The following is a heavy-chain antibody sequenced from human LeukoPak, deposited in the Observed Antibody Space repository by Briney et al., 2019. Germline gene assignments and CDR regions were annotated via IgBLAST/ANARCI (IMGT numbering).Heavy chain of an antibody. Sequence: SETLPLTCTVSGGSVNNNAYYWGWVRQPPGKGLEYIGNVYYSGITYYNPSLQSRVTISVDTSNNQFSLKLSSVTAADTAVYYCARSDYSGYFDYWGQGTLVSVSS. J-gene: IGHJ4*02. D-gene: IGHD4-11*01. CDR2: VYYSGIT. V-gene: IGHV4-39*01. CDR1: GGSVNNNAYY. CDR3: ARSDYSGYFDY.